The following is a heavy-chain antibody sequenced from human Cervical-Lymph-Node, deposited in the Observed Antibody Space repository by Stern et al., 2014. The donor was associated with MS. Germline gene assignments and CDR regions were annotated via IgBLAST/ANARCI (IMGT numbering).Heavy chain of an antibody. CDR1: GGSISSNW. Sequence: MQLVESGPGLVKPSGTLSLTCAVSGGSISSNWWSWVRQAPGKGLEWLGEIDQSGDTNYNPSLKSRVTISVDKSNNHLSLKLRSVTAADTAVYYCARDPRYFDWYYLDVWGQGTTVTVSS. V-gene: IGHV4-4*02. CDR2: IDQSGDT. J-gene: IGHJ6*02. CDR3: ARDPRYFDWYYLDV. D-gene: IGHD3-9*01.